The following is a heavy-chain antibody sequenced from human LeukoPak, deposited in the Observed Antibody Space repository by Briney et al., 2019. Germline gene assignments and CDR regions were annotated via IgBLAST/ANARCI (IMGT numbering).Heavy chain of an antibody. D-gene: IGHD3-3*01. V-gene: IGHV4-34*01. CDR2: INHSGST. CDR3: ARRSFPYYDFWSGWYNWFDP. J-gene: IGHJ5*02. CDR1: GVSFSGYY. Sequence: SSETLSLTCAVYGVSFSGYYWSWIRQPPGKGLEWIGEINHSGSTNYNPSLKSRVTISVDTSKNQFSLKLSSVTAADTAVYYCARRSFPYYDFWSGWYNWFDPWGQGTLVTVSS.